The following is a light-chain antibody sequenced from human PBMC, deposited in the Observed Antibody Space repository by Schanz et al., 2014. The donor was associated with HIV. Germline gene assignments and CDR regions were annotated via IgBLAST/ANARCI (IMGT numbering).Light chain of an antibody. CDR2: SDD. CDR3: CSYTTTSTYV. CDR1: SSNIGSNY. J-gene: IGLJ1*01. V-gene: IGLV1-47*02. Sequence: QSVLTQPPSASGTPGQRVTISCSGSSSNIGSNYVYWYQQLPGTAPKLLVYSDDRRPSGVPDRFSGSKSGTSASLAISGLQAEDEADYYCCSYTTTSTYVFGAGTKLTVL.